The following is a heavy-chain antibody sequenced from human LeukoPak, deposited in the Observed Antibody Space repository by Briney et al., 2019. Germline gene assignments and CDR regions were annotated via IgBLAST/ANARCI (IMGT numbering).Heavy chain of an antibody. CDR3: ARDSCYGSGSYSHDY. V-gene: IGHV3-30*04. CDR1: GFTFSSYS. D-gene: IGHD3-10*01. J-gene: IGHJ4*02. Sequence: PGGSLRLSCAASGFTFSSYSMHWVRQAPGKGLEWVAVISYDGTSKYYADSVKGRFTISRDNSKNTLYVQMNSLRDEDTAVYYCARDSCYGSGSYSHDYWRQRTQVTVSS. CDR2: ISYDGTSK.